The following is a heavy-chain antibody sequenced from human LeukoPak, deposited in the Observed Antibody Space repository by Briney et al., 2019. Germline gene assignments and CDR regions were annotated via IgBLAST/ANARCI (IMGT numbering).Heavy chain of an antibody. Sequence: ASVKVSCKASGYTFTGYYMHWVRQAPGQGLEWMGWINPNSGGTNYAQKFQGRVTTTRDTSISTAYMELSRLRSDDTAVYYCARNYGSGADAFDIWGQGTMVTVSS. CDR2: INPNSGGT. V-gene: IGHV1-2*02. CDR1: GYTFTGYY. J-gene: IGHJ3*02. D-gene: IGHD3-10*01. CDR3: ARNYGSGADAFDI.